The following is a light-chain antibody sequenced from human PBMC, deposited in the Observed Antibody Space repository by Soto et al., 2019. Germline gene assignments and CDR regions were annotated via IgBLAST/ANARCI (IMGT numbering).Light chain of an antibody. Sequence: QSVLTQPASVSGSPGQSIAISCTGTSSDVGAYNYVSWYQQHPGKAPKLMIYDVSHRPSGASDRFSGSKSGNTASLTISGLQPEDEADCYCTSYTSSSTYVFGTGT. CDR2: DVS. V-gene: IGLV2-14*01. CDR3: TSYTSSSTYV. J-gene: IGLJ1*01. CDR1: SSDVGAYNY.